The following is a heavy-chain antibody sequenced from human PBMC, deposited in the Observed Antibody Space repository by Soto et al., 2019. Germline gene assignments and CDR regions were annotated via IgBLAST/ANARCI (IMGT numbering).Heavy chain of an antibody. CDR3: VREGGDNCFDT. J-gene: IGHJ5*02. CDR2: IYYSGST. D-gene: IGHD3-16*01. Sequence: QVQLQESGPGLVKPSQTLSLTCTVSGGSISSGDYYWSWIRQPPGKGLDWIGYIYYSGSTFYNPSLKNRVTISLHTSTIHFSLKLSSVAAADTAVYYRVREGGDNCFDTWGQGTLVTVSS. V-gene: IGHV4-30-4*01. CDR1: GGSISSGDYY.